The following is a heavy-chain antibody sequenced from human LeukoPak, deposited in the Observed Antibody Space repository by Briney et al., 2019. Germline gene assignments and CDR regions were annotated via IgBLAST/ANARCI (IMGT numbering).Heavy chain of an antibody. CDR1: GYTFTGYY. D-gene: IGHD3-10*01. CDR2: INPKSGGT. J-gene: IGHJ6*02. Sequence: ASVKVPCKASGYTFTGYYMHWVRQAPGQGLEWMGWINPKSGGTNYAQKFQGRVTMTRDTSISTAYMELSSLTSDDTAVYYCAREKPHGSGSYSPDAKDGMDVWGQGTTVTVSS. CDR3: AREKPHGSGSYSPDAKDGMDV. V-gene: IGHV1-2*02.